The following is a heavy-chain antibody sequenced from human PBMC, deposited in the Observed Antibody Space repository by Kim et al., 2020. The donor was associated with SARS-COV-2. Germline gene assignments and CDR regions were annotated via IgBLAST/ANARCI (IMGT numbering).Heavy chain of an antibody. V-gene: IGHV1-8*01. Sequence: GNTAYAQKFQGRVTMTRNTSISTAYMELSSLRSEDTAVYYCAGGSGFGDSLGQGTLVTVSS. CDR3: AGGSGFGDS. CDR2: GNT. D-gene: IGHD3-10*01. J-gene: IGHJ4*02.